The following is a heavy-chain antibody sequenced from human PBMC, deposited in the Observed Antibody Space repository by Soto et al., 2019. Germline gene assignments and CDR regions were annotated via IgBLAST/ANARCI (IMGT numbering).Heavy chain of an antibody. J-gene: IGHJ4*02. V-gene: IGHV3-74*02. CDR1: GFAFGNSW. CDR3: ATAEVDY. CDR2: MTSDGRTT. Sequence: EVQLVESGGGLVQPGGSLRLSCAASGFAFGNSWMHWVRQPPGKGPEWVSRMTSDGRTTQYADSVKGRFTVSRDNAKNTLYLQMNSLRGEDTAVYYCATAEVDYWGPGTLVTVSS.